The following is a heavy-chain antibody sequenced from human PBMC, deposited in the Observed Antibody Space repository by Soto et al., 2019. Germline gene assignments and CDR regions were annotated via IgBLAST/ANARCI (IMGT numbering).Heavy chain of an antibody. CDR2: ISAYSVDT. J-gene: IGHJ6*02. CDR3: ARGHGAISGALDV. D-gene: IGHD3-3*02. CDR1: GYRFETYA. V-gene: IGHV1-18*01. Sequence: QVQLVQSGAEVKKPGASVKVSCKASGYRFETYAMTWVRQAPGQGLEWMGWISAYSVDTYSAQKFQDRLTMTKDTSTGTASLELRSLTSDDTAVYYGARGHGAISGALDVWGQGTTVTVSS.